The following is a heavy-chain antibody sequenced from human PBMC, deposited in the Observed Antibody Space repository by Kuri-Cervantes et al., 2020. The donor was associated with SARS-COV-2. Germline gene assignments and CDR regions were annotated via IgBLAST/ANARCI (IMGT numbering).Heavy chain of an antibody. CDR1: YASMTSFY. V-gene: IGHV4-59*01. J-gene: IGHJ4*02. CDR2: IYYTGKS. Sequence: SETLSLTCTVSYASMTSFYWSWIRQSPGRGLEWTGYIYYTGKSNYNPSLESRVSMSLAASESRFFLTLTSVTAADTAMYYCASGNDFSLDYWGQGTLVTISS. D-gene: IGHD4-11*01. CDR3: ASGNDFSLDY.